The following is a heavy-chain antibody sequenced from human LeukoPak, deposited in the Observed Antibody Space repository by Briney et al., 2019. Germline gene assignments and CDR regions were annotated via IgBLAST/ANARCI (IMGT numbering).Heavy chain of an antibody. V-gene: IGHV3-23*01. CDR2: ISGSGGST. D-gene: IGHD6-19*01. CDR1: GFTFSSYA. Sequence: GGSLRLSCAASGFTFSSYAVSWVRQAPGKGLEWVSGISGSGGSTYYADSVKGRFTISRDNSKNTLYLQMNNLRAEDTAVYYCAKTGGWYFDYWGQGTLVTVSS. CDR3: AKTGGWYFDY. J-gene: IGHJ4*02.